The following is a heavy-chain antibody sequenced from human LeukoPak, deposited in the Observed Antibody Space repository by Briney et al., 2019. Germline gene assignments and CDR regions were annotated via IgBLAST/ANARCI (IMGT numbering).Heavy chain of an antibody. CDR3: ARGGSYSYNWLDT. J-gene: IGHJ5*02. Sequence: ASVTVSFTASGNTISDSYMHWVRQAPGQGLEWMGIINPSGLSTSYAQKFQGRVTMTRDTSTSIVYMELSSLRSEDTAVYYCARGGSYSYNWLDTWGQGTLVTVSS. CDR2: INPSGLST. D-gene: IGHD1-26*01. V-gene: IGHV1-46*01. CDR1: GNTISDSY.